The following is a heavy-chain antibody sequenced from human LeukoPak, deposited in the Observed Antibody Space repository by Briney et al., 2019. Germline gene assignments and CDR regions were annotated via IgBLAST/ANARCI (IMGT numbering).Heavy chain of an antibody. CDR3: AKDRHAPGRYCSSTSCLPFDP. V-gene: IGHV3-23*01. Sequence: GGSLRLSCAASGFTFSSYGMSWVRQAPGKGLEWVSAISGSGGSTYYADSVKGRFTISRDNSEKKLYLQMNSLRAEDTAVYYCAKDRHAPGRYCSSTSCLPFDPWGQGTLVTVSS. CDR2: ISGSGGST. J-gene: IGHJ5*02. D-gene: IGHD2-2*01. CDR1: GFTFSSYG.